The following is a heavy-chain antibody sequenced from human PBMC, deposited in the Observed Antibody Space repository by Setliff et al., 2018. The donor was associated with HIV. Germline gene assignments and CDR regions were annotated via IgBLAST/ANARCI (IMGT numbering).Heavy chain of an antibody. D-gene: IGHD4-17*01. V-gene: IGHV3-74*01. Sequence: GGSLRLSCAASGFTFSSYWMYWVRQAPGKGLVWVSRINSDGSSTGYADSVKGRFTISRDNSKNTLYLQMNSLRAEDTAIYYCASWAGTTPATTFFGPIDYWGQGTLVTVSS. CDR2: INSDGSST. CDR1: GFTFSSYW. J-gene: IGHJ4*02. CDR3: ASWAGTTPATTFFGPIDY.